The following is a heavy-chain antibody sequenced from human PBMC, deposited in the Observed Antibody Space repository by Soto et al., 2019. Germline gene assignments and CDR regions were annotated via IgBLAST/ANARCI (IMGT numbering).Heavy chain of an antibody. D-gene: IGHD3-22*01. Sequence: ASVKVSCQASGGTFSRYAISWVRQAPGQGLEWMGGIIPIFGTANYAQRFQGRVTITADESTSTAYMELSSLRSEDTAVYYCAGCGYPYYYGMDVWGQGTTVTVS. CDR3: AGCGYPYYYGMDV. CDR1: GGTFSRYA. J-gene: IGHJ6*02. V-gene: IGHV1-69*13. CDR2: IIPIFGTA.